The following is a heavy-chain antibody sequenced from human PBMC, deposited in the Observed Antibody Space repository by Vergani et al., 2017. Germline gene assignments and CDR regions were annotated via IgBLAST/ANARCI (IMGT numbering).Heavy chain of an antibody. J-gene: IGHJ4*02. CDR3: ARHGGHDGGSSPFLDY. CDR2: IYPGDSDT. D-gene: IGHD6-13*01. V-gene: IGHV5-51*01. Sequence: EVQLVQSGAEVKKPGESLRISCKGSGYSFTSYWIGWVRQMPGKGLEWMGIIYPGDSDTRYSPSFQGQVTNSADKSISTAYLQWSSLKASDTAMYYCARHGGHDGGSSPFLDYWGQGTLVTVSS. CDR1: GYSFTSYW.